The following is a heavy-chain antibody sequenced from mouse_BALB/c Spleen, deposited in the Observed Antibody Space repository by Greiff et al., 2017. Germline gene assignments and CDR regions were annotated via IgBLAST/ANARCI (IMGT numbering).Heavy chain of an antibody. V-gene: IGHV5-6-3*01. CDR1: GFTFSSYG. Sequence: DVQLVESGGGLVQPGGSLKLSCAASGFTFSSYGMSWVRQTPDKRLELVATINSNGGSTYYPDSVKGRFTISRDNAKNTLYLQMSSLKSEDTAMYYCARDWGYFDYWGQGTTLTVSS. D-gene: IGHD4-1*01. CDR3: ARDWGYFDY. J-gene: IGHJ2*01. CDR2: INSNGGST.